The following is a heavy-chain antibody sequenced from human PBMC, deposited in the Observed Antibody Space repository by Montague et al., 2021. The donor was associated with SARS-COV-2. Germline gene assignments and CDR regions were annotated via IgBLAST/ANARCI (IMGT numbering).Heavy chain of an antibody. Sequence: SLRLSCAASGFTFSSYAMHWVRQAPGKGLEYVSVIINNGGTTYYANSVKGRFTISRDNSENTLYLQMGSLRAEDMAVYYCARAPMARGVSPLHIALDIWGRGTMVTVSS. D-gene: IGHD3-10*01. J-gene: IGHJ3*02. CDR3: ARAPMARGVSPLHIALDI. V-gene: IGHV3-64*01. CDR1: GFTFSSYA. CDR2: IINNGGTT.